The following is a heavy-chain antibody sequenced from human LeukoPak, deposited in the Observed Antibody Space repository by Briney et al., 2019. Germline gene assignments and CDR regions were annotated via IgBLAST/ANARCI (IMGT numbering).Heavy chain of an antibody. J-gene: IGHJ4*02. D-gene: IGHD1-20*01. CDR2: IYYSGST. Sequence: SQTLSLTCTVSGGSISSGGYYWSWIRQHPGKGLEWIGYIYYSGSTYYNPSLKSRVTISVDTSKNQFSLKLSSVTAADTAVYYCAGRDNWNDEVDYWGQGTLVTVPS. V-gene: IGHV4-31*03. CDR1: GGSISSGGYY. CDR3: AGRDNWNDEVDY.